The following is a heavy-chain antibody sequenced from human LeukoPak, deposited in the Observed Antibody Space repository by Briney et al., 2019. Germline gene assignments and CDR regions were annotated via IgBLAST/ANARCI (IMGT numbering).Heavy chain of an antibody. CDR2: INPNTGGT. CDR1: GYTFTDYF. D-gene: IGHD2-21*01. J-gene: IGHJ6*03. V-gene: IGHV1-2*06. Sequence: ASVKVSFKASGYTFTDYFIQWVRQAPGQGPEWMGRINPNTGGTNYAQKFQGRVTFTIDTSTNTAYMELSRLRPDDTAVYYCARDGFQGMILYVVYYMDVWGKGTTVTVSS. CDR3: ARDGFQGMILYVVYYMDV.